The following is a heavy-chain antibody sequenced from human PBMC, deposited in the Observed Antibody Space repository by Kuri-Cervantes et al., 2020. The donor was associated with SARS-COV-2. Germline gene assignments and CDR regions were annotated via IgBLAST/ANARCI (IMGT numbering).Heavy chain of an antibody. V-gene: IGHV3-30-3*01. J-gene: IGHJ4*02. CDR3: ARGPAVRLGELMS. D-gene: IGHD3-16*01. CDR2: ISYDGSNK. CDR1: GFTFSSYA. Sequence: LSLTCAASGFTFSSYAMHWVRQAPGKGLEWVAVISYDGSNKYYADSVKGRFTISRDNSKNTLYLQMNSLRAEDTAVYYCARGPAVRLGELMSWGQGTLVTVSS.